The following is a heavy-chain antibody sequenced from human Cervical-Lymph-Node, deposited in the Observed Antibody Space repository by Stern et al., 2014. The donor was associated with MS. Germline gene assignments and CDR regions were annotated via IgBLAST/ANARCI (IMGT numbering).Heavy chain of an antibody. CDR1: GFTFGSHA. Sequence: VQLVESGGGVVQPGRSLRLSCAASGFTFGSHAMHWVRQAPGKGLDWVAIISYDGSSQHYADSVKGRFTISRDNPNNTLYLQMNSLRAEDTAMYYCAKPAAARYFDYWGQGTQVTVSS. CDR3: AKPAAARYFDY. V-gene: IGHV3-30-3*02. J-gene: IGHJ4*02. D-gene: IGHD6-25*01. CDR2: ISYDGSSQ.